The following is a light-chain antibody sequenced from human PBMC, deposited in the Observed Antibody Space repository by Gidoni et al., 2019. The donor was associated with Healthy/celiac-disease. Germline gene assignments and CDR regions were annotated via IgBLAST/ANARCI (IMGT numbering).Light chain of an antibody. CDR3: QQYDSSPRT. V-gene: IGKV3-20*01. J-gene: IGKJ1*01. CDR2: GAS. CDR1: QSVSSSY. Sequence: EHVLTQPPGTLALSPGERATLSCRASQSVSSSYLAWYQQKPGQAPRLLIYGASSRATGIPYRFSGSGSGTDFTLTISRLEPEDFAVYYCQQYDSSPRTFXQXTKVEIK.